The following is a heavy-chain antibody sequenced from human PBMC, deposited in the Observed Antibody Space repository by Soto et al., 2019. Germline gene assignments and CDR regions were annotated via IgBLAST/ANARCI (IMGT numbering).Heavy chain of an antibody. D-gene: IGHD2-2*02. CDR1: GYSFTSYW. Sequence: GESLKISCNGSGYSFTSYWISWVRQMPGKGLEWMGRIDPSDSYTNYSPSFQGHVTISADKFISTAYLQWSSLKASDTAMYYCARQDCSSTSCYTYDYYYGMDVWGQGTTVTVSS. V-gene: IGHV5-10-1*01. CDR3: ARQDCSSTSCYTYDYYYGMDV. CDR2: IDPSDSYT. J-gene: IGHJ6*02.